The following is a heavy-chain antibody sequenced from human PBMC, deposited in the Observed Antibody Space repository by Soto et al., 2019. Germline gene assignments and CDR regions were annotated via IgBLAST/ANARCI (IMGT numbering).Heavy chain of an antibody. J-gene: IGHJ5*02. CDR1: GGTFSSYT. Sequence: QVQLVQSGAEVKKPGSSVKVSCKASGGTFSSYTISWVRQAPGQGLEWMGRIIPILGIANYAQKFQGRVTITADKSTSTAYMELSSLRSEDTAVYYCARECEYQLLVVWFDPWGQGTLVTVSS. CDR2: IIPILGIA. D-gene: IGHD2-2*01. V-gene: IGHV1-69*08. CDR3: ARECEYQLLVVWFDP.